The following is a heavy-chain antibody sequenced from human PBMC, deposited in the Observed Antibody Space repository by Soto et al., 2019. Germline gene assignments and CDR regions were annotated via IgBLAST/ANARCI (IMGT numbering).Heavy chain of an antibody. CDR2: IYYSGST. CDR1: GGSISSSSYY. V-gene: IGHV4-39*01. Sequence: QLQLQESGPGLVKPSETLSLTCTVSGGSISSSSYYWGWIRQPPGKGLEWIGSIYYSGSTYYNPSLKSLVPISVDTAKNKLSLKLSSVTAAVMAVYYCARHKRATLAILTCSAYWGQVTLVTV. J-gene: IGHJ4*02. D-gene: IGHD3-9*01. CDR3: ARHKRATLAILTCSAY.